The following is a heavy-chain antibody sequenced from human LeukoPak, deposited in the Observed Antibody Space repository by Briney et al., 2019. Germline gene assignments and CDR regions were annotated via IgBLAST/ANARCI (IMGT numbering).Heavy chain of an antibody. Sequence: SETLSLTCAVYGGSFSGYYWSWIRQPPVKGLEWIGYIYYSGSTNYNPSLKSRVTISVDTSKNQFSLKLSSVTAADTAVYYCARSSCSSTSCCMDVWGQGTTVTVPS. CDR1: GGSFSGYY. J-gene: IGHJ6*02. D-gene: IGHD2-2*01. CDR2: IYYSGST. CDR3: ARSSCSSTSCCMDV. V-gene: IGHV4-59*08.